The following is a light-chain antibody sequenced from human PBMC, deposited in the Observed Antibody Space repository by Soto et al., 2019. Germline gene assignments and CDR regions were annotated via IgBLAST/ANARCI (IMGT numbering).Light chain of an antibody. CDR1: SGHSRNA. CDR2: INSDGSH. J-gene: IGLJ2*01. Sequence: QSVLTQSPSASASLGASVKLTCTLSSGHSRNAIAWHQQQPEKGPRYLMKINSDGSHIKGDEIPDRFSGSSSGAERYLTISSLQSEDEADYYCQAWVTGIGVFGKGTKLTVL. V-gene: IGLV4-69*01. CDR3: QAWVTGIGV.